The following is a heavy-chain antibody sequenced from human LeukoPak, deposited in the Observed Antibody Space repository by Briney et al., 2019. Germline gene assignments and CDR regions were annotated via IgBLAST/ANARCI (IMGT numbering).Heavy chain of an antibody. D-gene: IGHD3-22*01. Sequence: SETLSLTCTVSGGSISSYYWSWIRQSAGKGLEWIGRIYTSGSTNYNPSLKSRVTMSVDTSKNQFSLKLSSVTAADTAVYYCARVNKYYYDSSGYADYWGQGTLVTVSS. CDR2: IYTSGST. CDR1: GGSISSYY. J-gene: IGHJ4*02. V-gene: IGHV4-4*07. CDR3: ARVNKYYYDSSGYADY.